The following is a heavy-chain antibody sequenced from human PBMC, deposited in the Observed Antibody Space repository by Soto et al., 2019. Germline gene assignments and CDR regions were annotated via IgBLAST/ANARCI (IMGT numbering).Heavy chain of an antibody. D-gene: IGHD3-22*01. V-gene: IGHV3-23*01. CDR1: GFTFSNAW. CDR3: AKLWDSSGYYSFFDY. Sequence: GGSVRLSCAASGFTFSNAWMSWVRQAPGKGLGWVSAISGSGGSTYYADSVKGRFTISRDNSKNTLYLQMNSLRAEDTAVYYCAKLWDSSGYYSFFDYWGKCTMVTVSS. CDR2: ISGSGGST. J-gene: IGHJ4*02.